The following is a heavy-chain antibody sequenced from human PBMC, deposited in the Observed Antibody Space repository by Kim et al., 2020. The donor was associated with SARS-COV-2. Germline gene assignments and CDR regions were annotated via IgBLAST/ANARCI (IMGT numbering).Heavy chain of an antibody. CDR3: ARDRAVAGTHNWFDP. V-gene: IGHV1-46*01. J-gene: IGHJ5*02. D-gene: IGHD6-19*01. Sequence: QKCQGRVTMTSDTSTSTVYMELSSLRSEDTAVYYCARDRAVAGTHNWFDPWGQGTLVTVSS.